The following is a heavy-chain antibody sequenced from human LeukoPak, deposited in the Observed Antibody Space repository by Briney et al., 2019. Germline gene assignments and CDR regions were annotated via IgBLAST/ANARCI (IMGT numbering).Heavy chain of an antibody. D-gene: IGHD5-18*01. CDR1: GGTFSSYA. CDR2: MNPNSGNT. CDR3: ARGTAYYYYYMDV. J-gene: IGHJ6*03. V-gene: IGHV1-8*03. Sequence: ASVKVSCKASGGTFSSYAIRWVRQATGQGLEWMGWMNPNSGNTGYAQKFQGRVTITRNTPISTAYMELSSLRSEDTAVYYCARGTAYYYYYMDVWGKGTTVTVSS.